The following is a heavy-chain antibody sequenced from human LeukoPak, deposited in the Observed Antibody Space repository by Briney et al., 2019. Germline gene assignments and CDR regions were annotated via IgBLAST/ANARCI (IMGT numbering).Heavy chain of an antibody. D-gene: IGHD3-22*01. V-gene: IGHV5-51*01. J-gene: IGHJ4*02. CDR3: ASPDYYDSSGYSPGVGY. Sequence: ESLKISCKGSGYSFTSYWIGWVRQMPGKGLEWMGIIYPGDSDTRYSPSFQGQVTISAVKSISTAYLQWSSLKASDTAMYYCASPDYYDSSGYSPGVGYWGQGTLVTVSS. CDR1: GYSFTSYW. CDR2: IYPGDSDT.